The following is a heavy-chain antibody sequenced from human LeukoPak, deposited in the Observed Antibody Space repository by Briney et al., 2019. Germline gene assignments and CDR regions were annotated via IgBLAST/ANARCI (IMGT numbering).Heavy chain of an antibody. CDR3: ARDNGTWYAGGWDKRSAFDI. Sequence: GGSLRLSCAASGFTFSSYEMNWVRQAPGKGLEWVSYISSSGSTIYYADSVKGRFTISRDNAKNSLYLQMNSLRAEDTAVYYCARDNGTWYAGGWDKRSAFDIWGQGTMVTVSS. CDR1: GFTFSSYE. V-gene: IGHV3-48*03. J-gene: IGHJ3*02. D-gene: IGHD2-15*01. CDR2: ISSSGSTI.